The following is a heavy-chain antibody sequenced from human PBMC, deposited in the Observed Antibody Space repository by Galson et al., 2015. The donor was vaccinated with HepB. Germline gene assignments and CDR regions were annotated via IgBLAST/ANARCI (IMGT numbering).Heavy chain of an antibody. Sequence: QSGAEVKKPGESLRISCKGSGYSFTSYWISWVRQMPGKGLEWMGRIDPSDSYTNYSPSFQGHVTISADKSISTAYLQWSSLKASDTAMHYCARSGRIAMAGPLVTSDYYHSYDMDMWGQGTTAPVSS. D-gene: IGHD6-19*01. CDR2: IDPSDSYT. V-gene: IGHV5-10-1*01. CDR1: GYSFTSYW. J-gene: IGHJ6*02. CDR3: ARSGRIAMAGPLVTSDYYHSYDMDM.